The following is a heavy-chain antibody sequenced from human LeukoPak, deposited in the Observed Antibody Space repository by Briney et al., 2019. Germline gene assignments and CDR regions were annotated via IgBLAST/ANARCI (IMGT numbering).Heavy chain of an antibody. Sequence: GGSLRLSCAASGFTFSSYGMHWVRQAPGKGLEWVAVISYDGSNKYYADSVKGRFTISRDNSKNTLYLQMNGLRAEDTAVYYCAKDSRPDYWGQGTLVTVSS. CDR1: GFTFSSYG. CDR3: AKDSRPDY. CDR2: ISYDGSNK. V-gene: IGHV3-30*18. D-gene: IGHD6-6*01. J-gene: IGHJ4*02.